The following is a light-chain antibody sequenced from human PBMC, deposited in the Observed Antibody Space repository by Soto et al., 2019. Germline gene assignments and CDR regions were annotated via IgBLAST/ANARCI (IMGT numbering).Light chain of an antibody. CDR2: ANN. J-gene: IGLJ2*01. V-gene: IGLV1-44*01. CDR1: GSSIGTNT. CDR3: AAWDGSLNNVL. Sequence: QSVLTQPPSASGTPGQRVSISCSGSGSSIGTNTVNWYRQLPGTAPKLLIYANNQRPSGVPDRFSGSKSGTSASLAISGLQPEDEAEYYCAAWDGSLNNVLFGGGTKLTVL.